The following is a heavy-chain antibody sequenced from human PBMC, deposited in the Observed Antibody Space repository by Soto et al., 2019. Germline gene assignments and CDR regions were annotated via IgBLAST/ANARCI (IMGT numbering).Heavy chain of an antibody. D-gene: IGHD3-9*01. Sequence: GGSLRLSCAASGFTFSSYAMSWVRQAPGKGLGWVSAISGSGGSTYYADSVKGRFTISRDNSKNTLYLQMNSLRAEDTAVYYCAKDIAQYYDILTGYENPQFDYWGQGTLVTVSS. CDR2: ISGSGGST. CDR1: GFTFSSYA. CDR3: AKDIAQYYDILTGYENPQFDY. J-gene: IGHJ4*02. V-gene: IGHV3-23*01.